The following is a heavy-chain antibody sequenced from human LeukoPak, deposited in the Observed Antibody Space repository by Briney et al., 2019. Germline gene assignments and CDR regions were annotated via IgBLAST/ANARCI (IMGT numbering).Heavy chain of an antibody. J-gene: IGHJ3*02. Sequence: ASVKVCCKASGYTFTSYDINWVRQATGRGLEWMGWMNPNSGNTNYARNFQGRITMTRNTSISTAYMELSSLRSEDTAVYFCARRNYDFSIASYVAFDIWGQGTIVTVSS. CDR1: GYTFTSYD. V-gene: IGHV1-8*01. CDR2: MNPNSGNT. CDR3: ARRNYDFSIASYVAFDI. D-gene: IGHD3-3*01.